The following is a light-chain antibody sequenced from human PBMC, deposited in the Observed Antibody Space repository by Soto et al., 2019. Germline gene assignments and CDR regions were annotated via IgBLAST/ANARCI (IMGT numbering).Light chain of an antibody. V-gene: IGLV2-14*01. Sequence: QSVLTQPASLSGSPGQSITISCTGTSSDIGAYDYVSWFQQHPGKAPKLVIYEVTKRPSGVSNRFSGSKSGNTASLTISGLQAEDETDYYCSSYTSTNHVVFGGGTKVTVL. CDR3: SSYTSTNHVV. CDR1: SSDIGAYDY. J-gene: IGLJ2*01. CDR2: EVT.